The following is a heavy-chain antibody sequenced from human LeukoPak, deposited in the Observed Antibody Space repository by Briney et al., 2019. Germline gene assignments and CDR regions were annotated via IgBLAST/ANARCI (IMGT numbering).Heavy chain of an antibody. CDR2: IYYSGST. D-gene: IGHD3-10*01. J-gene: IGHJ4*02. V-gene: IGHV4-30-4*08. CDR3: ARVWFGEFVDY. Sequence: PSETLSLTCTVSGGSISSGGYYWSWIRQPPGKGLEWIGYIYYSGSTYYNPSLKSRVTISVDTSKNQFSLKLSSVTAADTAVYYCARVWFGEFVDYWGQGTLVTVSS. CDR1: GGSISSGGYY.